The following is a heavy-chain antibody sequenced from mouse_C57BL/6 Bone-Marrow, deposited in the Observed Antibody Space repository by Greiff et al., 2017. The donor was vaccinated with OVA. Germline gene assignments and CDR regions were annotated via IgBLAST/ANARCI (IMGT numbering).Heavy chain of an antibody. CDR1: GFAFSSSW. J-gene: IGHJ1*03. CDR2: MYPGDGDT. Sequence: VQLQQSGPELVKPGASVKISCKASGFAFSSSWMNWVKQRPGKGLEWIGRMYPGDGDTNYNGKFKGKATLTADKSSSTDYMQLSSLTSEDSAVYCCAREDDYDWYFDVWGTGSTVTVSS. V-gene: IGHV1-82*01. D-gene: IGHD2-4*01. CDR3: AREDDYDWYFDV.